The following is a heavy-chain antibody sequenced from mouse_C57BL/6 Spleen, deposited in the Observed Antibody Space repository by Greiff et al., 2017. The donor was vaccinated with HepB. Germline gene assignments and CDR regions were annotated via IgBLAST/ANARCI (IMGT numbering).Heavy chain of an antibody. CDR1: GYTFTSYW. J-gene: IGHJ2*01. CDR3: ARWGNIDY. D-gene: IGHD2-1*01. V-gene: IGHV1-50*01. Sequence: QVQLQQPGAELVKPGASVKLSCKASGYTFTSYWMQWVNQRPGQGLEWIGEIDPSDSYTNYNQKFKGKATLTVDTSSSTAYMQLSSLTSEDSAVYYCARWGNIDYWGQGTTLTVSS. CDR2: IDPSDSYT.